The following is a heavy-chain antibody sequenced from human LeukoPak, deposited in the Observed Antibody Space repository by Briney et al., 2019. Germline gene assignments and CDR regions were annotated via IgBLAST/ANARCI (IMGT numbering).Heavy chain of an antibody. J-gene: IGHJ4*02. V-gene: IGHV3-23*01. Sequence: GGSLRLSCLTSGFTLSTNAMSWVRRAPGKGLEWISGISGSGASTYYADSVKGRFTISRDDSRNTLYLQMNSLRGDDTAVYYCAKDVGKWESLHFFDYWGQGTLVTVSS. D-gene: IGHD1-26*01. CDR3: AKDVGKWESLHFFDY. CDR1: GFTLSTNA. CDR2: ISGSGAST.